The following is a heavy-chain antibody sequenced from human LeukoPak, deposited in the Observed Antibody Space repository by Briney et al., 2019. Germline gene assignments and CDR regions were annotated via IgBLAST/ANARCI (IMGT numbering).Heavy chain of an antibody. CDR2: IYYSGST. Sequence: TSETLSLTCAVSGGSISSSSYYWGWIRQPPGKGLEWIGSIYYSGSTYYNPSLKSRVTISVKTSKNQFSLKLSSVTAADTAVYYCARVTGYMIEDYFDYWGQGTLVTVSS. V-gene: IGHV4-39*07. CDR3: ARVTGYMIEDYFDY. CDR1: GGSISSSSYY. J-gene: IGHJ4*02. D-gene: IGHD3-22*01.